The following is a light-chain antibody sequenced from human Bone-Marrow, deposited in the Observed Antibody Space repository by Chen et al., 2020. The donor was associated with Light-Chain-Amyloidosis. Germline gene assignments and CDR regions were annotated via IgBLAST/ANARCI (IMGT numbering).Light chain of an antibody. CDR1: NIGSTS. CDR3: QVWDRSSDRPV. J-gene: IGLJ3*02. V-gene: IGLV3-21*02. CDR2: DDS. Sequence: SYVLTQPSSVSVAPGQTATIACGGNNIGSTSVHWYQLTPGQAPLLVVHDDSDRPVGIPGRLAGSNSGNTATLTISRVEAGDEAGYYCQVWDRSSDRPVFGGGTKLTVL.